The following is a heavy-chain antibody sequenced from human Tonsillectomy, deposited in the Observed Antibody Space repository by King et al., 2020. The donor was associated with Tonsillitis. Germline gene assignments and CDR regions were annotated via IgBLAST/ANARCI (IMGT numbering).Heavy chain of an antibody. V-gene: IGHV4-61*03. CDR2: VYHDGKT. D-gene: IGHD3-10*01. J-gene: IGHJ6*02. Sequence: QLQESGPGLVKSSETLSLTCSVSGGTVGSVSYYWNWIRQTPGKGLEWIGNVYHDGKTSYNPSLRGRVTLSVDPSANYFSLKLTSVTAADTAVYYCARIFGEISKFYYYFGLDVWGQGTTVIVSS. CDR1: GGTVGSVSYY. CDR3: ARIFGEISKFYYYFGLDV.